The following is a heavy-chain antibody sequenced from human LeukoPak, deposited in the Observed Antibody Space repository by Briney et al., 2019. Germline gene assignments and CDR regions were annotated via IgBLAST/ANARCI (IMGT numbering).Heavy chain of an antibody. Sequence: GGSLRLSFAASGFTFSDYGMSWVRQTPGKGLEWVSTICGDCGNTHYADSVKGRFTISRDNSKNTMYLKMNSLRAEDSALYYCARDVGVVMYDYWGQGILVTVSS. CDR2: ICGDCGNT. CDR1: GFTFSDYG. J-gene: IGHJ4*02. V-gene: IGHV3-23*01. D-gene: IGHD2-2*01. CDR3: ARDVGVVMYDY.